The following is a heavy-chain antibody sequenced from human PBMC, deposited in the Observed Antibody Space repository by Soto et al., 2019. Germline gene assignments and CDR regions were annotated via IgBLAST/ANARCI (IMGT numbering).Heavy chain of an antibody. D-gene: IGHD2-8*01. CDR1: GDSIRSYY. CDR2: VFHTGNT. CDR3: ARHEGNGNVWPLDF. Sequence: SETLSLTCSVSGDSIRSYYWTWIRQPPGKGLQWIGYVFHTGNTNYNPSLKSQVTISEDASKNQVSLRLTSVTAADTAVYYCARHEGNGNVWPLDFWGQGIQVTVSS. V-gene: IGHV4-59*01. J-gene: IGHJ4*02.